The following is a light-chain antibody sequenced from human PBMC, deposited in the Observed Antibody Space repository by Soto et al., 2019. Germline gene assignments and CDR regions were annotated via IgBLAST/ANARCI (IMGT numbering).Light chain of an antibody. J-gene: IGKJ1*01. CDR2: KAS. CDR1: QSLVWGDEKIY. CDR3: LQSTRWPWT. Sequence: DAVMTQSPLSLSVTLGQPASISCRSSQSLVWGDEKIYLNWFQQRPGQSPRRLIYKASNRDSGVPDRFSGSGSDTDFTLKIGSVEAEDVGVYYCLQSTRWPWTFGQGTKVEIE. V-gene: IGKV2-30*01.